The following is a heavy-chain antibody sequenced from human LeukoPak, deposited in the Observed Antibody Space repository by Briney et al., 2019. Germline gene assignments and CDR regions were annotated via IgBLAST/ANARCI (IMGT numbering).Heavy chain of an antibody. CDR2: IYSDNT. CDR1: GITFSDYG. V-gene: IGHV3-53*01. Sequence: GGSLRLSCAASGITFSDYGMSWVRQAPGKGLEWVSFIYSDNTHYSDSVKGRFTISRDNSKNTLYLQMNSLRAEDTAVYYCARRAGAYSHPYDYWGQGTLVTVSS. CDR3: ARRAGAYSHPYDY. D-gene: IGHD4/OR15-4a*01. J-gene: IGHJ4*02.